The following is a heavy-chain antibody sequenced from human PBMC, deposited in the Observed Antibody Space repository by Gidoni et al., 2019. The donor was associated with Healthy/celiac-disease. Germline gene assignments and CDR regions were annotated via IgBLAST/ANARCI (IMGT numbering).Heavy chain of an antibody. CDR3: ARGGLGATKSFDY. CDR1: GFTFSSYS. J-gene: IGHJ4*02. CDR2: ISSSSSYI. D-gene: IGHD1-26*01. V-gene: IGHV3-21*01. Sequence: EVQLVESGGGLVKPGGSLRLSCAASGFTFSSYSMNWVRQAPGKGLEWVSSISSSSSYIYDADSVKGRFTISRDNAKNSLYLQMNSLRAEDTAVYYCARGGLGATKSFDYWGQGTLVTVSS.